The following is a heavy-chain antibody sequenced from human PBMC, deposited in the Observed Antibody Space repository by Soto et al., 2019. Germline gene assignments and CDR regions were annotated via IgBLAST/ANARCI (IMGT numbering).Heavy chain of an antibody. V-gene: IGHV4-31*03. CDR3: ARIEMASIK. CDR1: GASIRSGGYY. Sequence: LSLTCSVSGASIRSGGYYWSRLRQSPGKGLEWIGHIYYTGSTFYSPSPKSRLTISLDTSKNQFSLDLRSVTAADTAMYYCARIEMASIKWGRGTLVTVSS. CDR2: IYYTGST. J-gene: IGHJ4*02.